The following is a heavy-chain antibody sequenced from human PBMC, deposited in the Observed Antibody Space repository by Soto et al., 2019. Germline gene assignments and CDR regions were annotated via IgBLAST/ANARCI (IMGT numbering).Heavy chain of an antibody. CDR1: GFTFSSYA. Sequence: GGSLRLSCAASGFTFSSYAMSWVRQAPGKGLEWVSAISGSGDSTYYADSVKGRFTISRDNSKNTLYLQMNSLRAEDTAVYYCAKATLGYCRSTSCYPFDYWGQGTLVTVSS. V-gene: IGHV3-23*01. CDR3: AKATLGYCRSTSCYPFDY. J-gene: IGHJ4*02. D-gene: IGHD2-2*01. CDR2: ISGSGDST.